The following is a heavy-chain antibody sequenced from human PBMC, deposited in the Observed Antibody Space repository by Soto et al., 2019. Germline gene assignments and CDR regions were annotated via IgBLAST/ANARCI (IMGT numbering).Heavy chain of an antibody. Sequence: GGSLRLSCAASGFTFSSYAMSWVRQAPGKGLEWVSAISGSGGSTYYADSVKGRFTISRDNSKNTLYLQMNSLRAEGTAVYYCAKDSGMITFGGVIAQDAFDIWGQVTMVTVSS. J-gene: IGHJ3*02. CDR1: GFTFSSYA. CDR2: ISGSGGST. D-gene: IGHD3-16*02. V-gene: IGHV3-23*01. CDR3: AKDSGMITFGGVIAQDAFDI.